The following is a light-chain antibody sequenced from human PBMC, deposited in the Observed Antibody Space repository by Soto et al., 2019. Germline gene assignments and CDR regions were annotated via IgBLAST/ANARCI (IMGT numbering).Light chain of an antibody. V-gene: IGKV3-20*01. CDR2: GAS. CDR1: QSVSRNY. Sequence: ENVLTQSPGTLSLSPGERATLSCRASQSVSRNYLAWYQQKPGQAPRLLIYGASSRATGIPDRFSGSGSGTDFTLTISRLEPEDFGVYYCQQYGGAPYAFGQGTKLEIK. J-gene: IGKJ2*01. CDR3: QQYGGAPYA.